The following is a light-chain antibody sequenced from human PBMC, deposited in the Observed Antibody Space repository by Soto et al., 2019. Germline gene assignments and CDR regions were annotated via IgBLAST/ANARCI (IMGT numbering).Light chain of an antibody. CDR3: QQYNICTWT. CDR1: QDIRNH. V-gene: IGKV1-16*01. J-gene: IGKJ1*01. Sequence: DIQLTQSPSSLSASVGDRVTIPCQACQDIRNHLNWYPQRXGKAPKXXIYDASTLESGAPSRFNGSGAGTEFTLTISSLQPDDVATYYCQQYNICTWTFGQGTKVDIK. CDR2: DAS.